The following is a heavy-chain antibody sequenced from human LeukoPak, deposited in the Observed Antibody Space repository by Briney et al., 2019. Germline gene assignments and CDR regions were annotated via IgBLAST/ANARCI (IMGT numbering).Heavy chain of an antibody. CDR3: AKCPSSPIPDFFDY. Sequence: PSETLSLTCTVSGGPISGYYWSWIRQPPGKGLEWIGYIYFSGGTNYNPSLKSRVTISVDTSKNQFSLKLSSVTAADTAVYYCAKCPSSPIPDFFDYWGQGTLVTVSS. V-gene: IGHV4-59*01. D-gene: IGHD2-2*01. CDR1: GGPISGYY. CDR2: IYFSGGT. J-gene: IGHJ4*02.